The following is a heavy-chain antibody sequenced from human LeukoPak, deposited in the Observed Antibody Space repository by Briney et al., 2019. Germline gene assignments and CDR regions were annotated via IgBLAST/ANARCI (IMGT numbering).Heavy chain of an antibody. Sequence: ESLKISCKGTGYSFSSYWIGWVRQMRGKGLEWMGIIYPGDSESRYSPSFQGQVTISIDNSISTAYLQWSSLKASDTAMYYCARHHRYSSGGHYFDYWGQGTLVTVSS. V-gene: IGHV5-51*01. CDR2: IYPGDSES. D-gene: IGHD6-19*01. J-gene: IGHJ4*02. CDR1: GYSFSSYW. CDR3: ARHHRYSSGGHYFDY.